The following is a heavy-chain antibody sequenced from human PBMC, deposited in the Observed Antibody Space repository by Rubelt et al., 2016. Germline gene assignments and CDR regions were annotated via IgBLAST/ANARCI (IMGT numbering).Heavy chain of an antibody. CDR1: GFTFGNFA. CDR3: ARGGRLAPLVRGDS. Sequence: EVQLVESGGGLVQPGGSLRLSCAASGFTFGNFAMSWVRQAPGRGLEWVSVISSGSNTYYADSVKGRLTMSRDSSKNTVYLQISSLRAEDTAVYYCARGGRLAPLVRGDSWGQGTLVTVSS. V-gene: IGHV3-23*04. J-gene: IGHJ4*02. D-gene: IGHD6-6*01. CDR2: ISSGSNT.